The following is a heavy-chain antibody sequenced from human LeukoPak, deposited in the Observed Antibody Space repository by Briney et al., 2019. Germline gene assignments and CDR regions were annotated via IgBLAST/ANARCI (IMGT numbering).Heavy chain of an antibody. Sequence: PGGSLRLSCAASGFTFSSYAMHWVRQAPGKGLEWGAVISYDGSNKYYADSVKGRFTISRDNSKNTLYLQMNSLRAEDTAVYYCAREYSSGWYRFFDYWGQGTLVTVSS. CDR1: GFTFSSYA. V-gene: IGHV3-30*04. CDR2: ISYDGSNK. J-gene: IGHJ4*02. CDR3: AREYSSGWYRFFDY. D-gene: IGHD6-19*01.